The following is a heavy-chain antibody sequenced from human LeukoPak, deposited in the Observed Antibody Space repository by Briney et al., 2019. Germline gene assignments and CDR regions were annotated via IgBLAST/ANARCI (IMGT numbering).Heavy chain of an antibody. V-gene: IGHV4-34*01. D-gene: IGHD2/OR15-2a*01. Sequence: SETLSLTCAVYGGSFSNYYWSWLRQPPEKGLEGIGEVNHSGSTKYNPPLTSRVTISVDTSKNQFSLNLSPVTAADTAVYYCARRGSNDYFMFDYWGQGTLVTVSS. CDR1: GGSFSNYY. CDR2: VNHSGST. J-gene: IGHJ4*02. CDR3: ARRGSNDYFMFDY.